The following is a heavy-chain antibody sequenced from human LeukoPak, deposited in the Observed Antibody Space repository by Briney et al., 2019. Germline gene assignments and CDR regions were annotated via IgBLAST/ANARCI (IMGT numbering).Heavy chain of an antibody. J-gene: IGHJ4*02. CDR3: ATYRQVLLPFES. CDR1: GFTFSTFA. Sequence: GGYLRLSCAASGFTFSTFAMIWVRQPPGKGLEWVSSIFPSGGEIHYADSVRGRFTISRDNSKSTLSLQMNSLRADDTAIYYCATYRQVLLPFESWGQGTLVTVSS. D-gene: IGHD2-8*02. V-gene: IGHV3-23*01. CDR2: IFPSGGEI.